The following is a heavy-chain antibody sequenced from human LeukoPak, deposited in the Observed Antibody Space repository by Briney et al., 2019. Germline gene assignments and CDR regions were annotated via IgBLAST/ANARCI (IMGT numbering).Heavy chain of an antibody. J-gene: IGHJ4*02. D-gene: IGHD4-17*01. CDR1: GGPISSGDYY. CDR3: ARQTTVISFDY. CDR2: IFYSGSM. Sequence: PSETLSLTCTVSGGPISSGDYYWTWIRQPPGKGLEWMGYIFYSGSMYYNPSLKSRLTISVDTSKNQLSLKLRSVTAADTAVYYCARQTTVISFDYWGQGALVTVSS. V-gene: IGHV4-30-4*01.